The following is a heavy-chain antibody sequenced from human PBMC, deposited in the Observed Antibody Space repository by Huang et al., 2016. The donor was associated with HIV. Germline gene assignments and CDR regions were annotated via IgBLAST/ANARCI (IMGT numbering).Heavy chain of an antibody. CDR3: ARVGSGWSLLGDALDF. CDR2: IRPSGGST. Sequence: QVQLVQSGAEVKKPGASVRLSCKASGYTFTSNHINWVRQAPGQGLEWMGKIRPSGGSTDYAQKFQDRITMTRDRSTSTVYLELRSLTSDDTAIYYCARVGSGWSLLGDALDFWGRGTMVTVSS. V-gene: IGHV1-46*01. D-gene: IGHD6-19*01. CDR1: GYTFTSNH. J-gene: IGHJ3*01.